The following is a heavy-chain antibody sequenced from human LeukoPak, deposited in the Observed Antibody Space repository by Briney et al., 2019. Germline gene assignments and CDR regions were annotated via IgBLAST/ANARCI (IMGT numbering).Heavy chain of an antibody. CDR2: IHYSGST. Sequence: SETLSLTCTVSGGSISSYFWSWMRQPPGKGLEWIGYIHYSGSTNYNPSPKSRVTISVDTSKNHFSLRLSSVTAADTAVYYCARYGSGWYGFDYWGQGTLVTVSS. D-gene: IGHD6-19*01. CDR3: ARYGSGWYGFDY. V-gene: IGHV4-59*01. J-gene: IGHJ4*02. CDR1: GGSISSYF.